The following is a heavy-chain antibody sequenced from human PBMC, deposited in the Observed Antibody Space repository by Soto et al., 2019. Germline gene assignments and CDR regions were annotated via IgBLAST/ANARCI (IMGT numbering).Heavy chain of an antibody. Sequence: ASVTVSCKTSGYTFSNYGITWVRQAPGQPLEWLGWISLYSDGTNYAQKFQGRVSMTTDTSTTTAYMELRSLRSDDTAVYYCARVVPGAEAWFGPWGQGTLVTVSS. D-gene: IGHD2-2*01. CDR2: ISLYSDGT. CDR1: GYTFSNYG. CDR3: ARVVPGAEAWFGP. V-gene: IGHV1-18*01. J-gene: IGHJ5*02.